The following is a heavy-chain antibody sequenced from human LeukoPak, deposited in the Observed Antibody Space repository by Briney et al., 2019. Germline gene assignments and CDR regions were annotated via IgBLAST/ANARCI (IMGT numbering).Heavy chain of an antibody. CDR1: GGSISSSSYY. CDR2: IYYSGST. V-gene: IGHV4-39*01. CDR3: ARLWFGVKHWFDP. D-gene: IGHD3-10*01. J-gene: IGHJ5*02. Sequence: SETLSLTCTVAGGSISSSSYYWGWIRQPPGKGLEWIGSIYYSGSTYYNPSLKSRVTISVDTSKHQFSLKLSSVTAADTAVYYCARLWFGVKHWFDPWGQGTLVTVSS.